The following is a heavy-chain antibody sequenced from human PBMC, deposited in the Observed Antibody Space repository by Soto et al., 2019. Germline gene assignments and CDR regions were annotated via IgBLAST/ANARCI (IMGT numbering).Heavy chain of an antibody. CDR3: ARARTVTRDYYYYYGMDV. Sequence: QVQLQESGPGLVKPSGTLSLTCAVSGGSISSSNWWSWVRQPPGKGLEWIGEIYHSGSTNYNPSLKSRVTISVDKSTNQFSLKLSSVTAADTAVYYCARARTVTRDYYYYYGMDVWGQGTTVTVSS. J-gene: IGHJ6*02. V-gene: IGHV4-4*02. CDR1: GGSISSSNW. D-gene: IGHD4-17*01. CDR2: IYHSGST.